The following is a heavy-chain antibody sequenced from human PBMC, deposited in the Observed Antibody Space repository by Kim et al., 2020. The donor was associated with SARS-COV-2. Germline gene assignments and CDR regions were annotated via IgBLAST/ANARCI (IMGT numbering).Heavy chain of an antibody. J-gene: IGHJ4*02. Sequence: KLQGRVTMTTDTSTSTAYMELRSLRSDDTAVYYCARDQNLFYDSSGSLDYWGQGTLVTVSS. V-gene: IGHV1-18*01. D-gene: IGHD3-22*01. CDR3: ARDQNLFYDSSGSLDY.